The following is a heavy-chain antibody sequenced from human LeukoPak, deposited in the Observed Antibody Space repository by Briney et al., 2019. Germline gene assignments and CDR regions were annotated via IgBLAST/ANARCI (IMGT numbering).Heavy chain of an antibody. CDR2: INPNSGNA. J-gene: IGHJ6*03. D-gene: IGHD1-26*01. V-gene: IGHV1-8*01. Sequence: GSVKVSCKASGYTFSDYDINWVRQATGQGLEWMGWINPNSGNAGYAQKFQGRVTMTRNTSISTAYMELSSLISEDTAVYYCARALAWGGSSYSYYYMDVWDKGTTVTVSS. CDR1: GYTFSDYD. CDR3: ARALAWGGSSYSYYYMDV.